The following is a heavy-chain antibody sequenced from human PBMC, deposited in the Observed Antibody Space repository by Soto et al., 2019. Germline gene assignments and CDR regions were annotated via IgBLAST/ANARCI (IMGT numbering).Heavy chain of an antibody. CDR3: ARHDYSNVRGWFDP. D-gene: IGHD4-4*01. CDR1: GGSISSSSYY. V-gene: IGHV4-39*01. CDR2: IYYSGST. J-gene: IGHJ5*02. Sequence: PSETLSLTCTVSGGSISSSSYYWGWIRQPPGKGLEWIGTIYYSGSTYYNPSLKSRVTISVDTSKNQFSLKLSSVTAADTAVYYCARHDYSNVRGWFDPWGQGTLVTVSS.